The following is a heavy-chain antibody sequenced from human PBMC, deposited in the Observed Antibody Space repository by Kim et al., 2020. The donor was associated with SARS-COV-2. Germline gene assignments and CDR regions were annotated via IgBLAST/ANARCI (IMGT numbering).Heavy chain of an antibody. V-gene: IGHV1-8*01. CDR3: ASAFCSGSSCYWGAFEY. CDR1: GYTFTSYD. CDR2: MNPSSGNT. Sequence: ASVKVSCKASGYTFTSYDINWIRQVTGQGFEWMGWMNPSSGNTGYAQKFQGRVTMTRNTSITTAYMELSSLRSEDTTVYYFASAFCSGSSCYWGAFEYWGQGTLVTVSS. J-gene: IGHJ4*02. D-gene: IGHD2-15*01.